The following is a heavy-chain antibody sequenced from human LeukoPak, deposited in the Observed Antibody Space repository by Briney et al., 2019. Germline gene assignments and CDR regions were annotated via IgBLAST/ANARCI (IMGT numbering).Heavy chain of an antibody. CDR3: ARGFHNNNWPWFDY. D-gene: IGHD1-1*01. CDR2: ISSGGSTI. J-gene: IGHJ4*02. Sequence: GGSLRLSCAASGFTFSDYYMSWIRQAPGKGLEWVSYISSGGSTIYYADSVKGRFTISRDNAKNSLYLQMNSLRAEDTAVYYCARGFHNNNWPWFDYWGQGTLVTVSS. V-gene: IGHV3-11*01. CDR1: GFTFSDYY.